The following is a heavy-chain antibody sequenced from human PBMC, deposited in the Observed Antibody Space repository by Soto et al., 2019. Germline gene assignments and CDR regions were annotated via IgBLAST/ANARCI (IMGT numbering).Heavy chain of an antibody. CDR2: MNPNSGNT. CDR1: GYTFTSYD. D-gene: IGHD4-17*01. Sequence: QVPLVQSGAEVKKPGASVKVSCKASGYTFTSYDINWVRQATGQGLEWMGWMNPNSGNTGYAQKFQGRVTMTRNTSISTAYVELSRLSSKDTAVYYCARGYTAVTTIRDDAFDIWGQGTMVTVSS. CDR3: ARGYTAVTTIRDDAFDI. V-gene: IGHV1-8*01. J-gene: IGHJ3*02.